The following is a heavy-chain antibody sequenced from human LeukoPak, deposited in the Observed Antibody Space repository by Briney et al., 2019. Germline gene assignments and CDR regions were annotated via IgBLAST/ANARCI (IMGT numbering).Heavy chain of an antibody. CDR2: IYYSEGT. J-gene: IGHJ5*02. V-gene: IGHV4-39*07. CDR3: ARGGYYGSGNDFRFDP. D-gene: IGHD3-10*01. Sequence: PSETLFLTCTVSGGSISSRSYYWGWIRQPPGKGLEWIGSIYYSEGTYYNPSLKSRVTISVETSKNQFSLKLKSVTAADTAVYYCARGGYYGSGNDFRFDPWGQGTLVTVSS. CDR1: GGSISSRSYY.